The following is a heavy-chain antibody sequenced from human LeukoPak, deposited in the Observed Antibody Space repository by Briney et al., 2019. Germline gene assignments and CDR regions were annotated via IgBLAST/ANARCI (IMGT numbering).Heavy chain of an antibody. D-gene: IGHD1-26*01. V-gene: IGHV3-30*02. CDR1: GFTFS. CDR2: IRHDGTDQ. CDR3: ARLLPRYYYYYMDV. Sequence: PGGSLRLSCVGSGFTFSVHWVRQVPGKGLEWLTFIRHDGTDQHYADSVRGRFTISRDNSKNTVYLQMNSLRPEDTALYYCARLLPRYYYYYMDVWGKGTTVTVSS. J-gene: IGHJ6*03.